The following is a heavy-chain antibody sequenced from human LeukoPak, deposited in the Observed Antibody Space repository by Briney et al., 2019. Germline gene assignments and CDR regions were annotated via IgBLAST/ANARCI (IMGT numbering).Heavy chain of an antibody. Sequence: GGSLSLPCAASVFTFSSYAMHWVRQAPGKGLEYVSAISSSGGSTYYANSVKGRFTISRDNSKSTLYLQMGSLRAEDMAVYYCARSAEEYSGGWYYFDCWGQGTLVTVSS. CDR3: ARSAEEYSGGWYYFDC. D-gene: IGHD6-19*01. CDR2: ISSSGGST. V-gene: IGHV3-64*01. J-gene: IGHJ4*02. CDR1: VFTFSSYA.